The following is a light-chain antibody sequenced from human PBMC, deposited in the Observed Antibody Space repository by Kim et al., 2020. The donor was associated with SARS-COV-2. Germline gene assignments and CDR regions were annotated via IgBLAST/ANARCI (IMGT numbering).Light chain of an antibody. CDR2: GAS. Sequence: SPGERATLSCRASQSVSSNLAWYQQKPGQAPRLLIYGASTRATGIPARFSGSGSGTEFTLTISGLQSEDFAVYYCQQYNNWPPITFGQGTRLEIK. J-gene: IGKJ5*01. CDR3: QQYNNWPPIT. V-gene: IGKV3-15*01. CDR1: QSVSSN.